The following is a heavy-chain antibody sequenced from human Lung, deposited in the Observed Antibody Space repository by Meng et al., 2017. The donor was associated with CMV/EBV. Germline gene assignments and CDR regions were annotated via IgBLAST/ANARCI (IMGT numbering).Heavy chain of an antibody. CDR3: ARDLEWLLSPFFDY. CDR2: INPSSGST. Sequence: ASGYSLTSYFMHWVRQAPGQGLEWMGKINPSSGSTTYAQKFQGRVTMTRDTPTSTVYMELSSLRSEDTALYYCARDLEWLLSPFFDYWGQGTLVTVSS. V-gene: IGHV1-46*01. D-gene: IGHD3-3*01. CDR1: GYSLTSYF. J-gene: IGHJ4*02.